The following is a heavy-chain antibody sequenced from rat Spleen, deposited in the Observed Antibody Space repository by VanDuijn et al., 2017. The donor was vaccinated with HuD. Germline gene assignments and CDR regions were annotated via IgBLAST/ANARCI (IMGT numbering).Heavy chain of an antibody. Sequence: EVQLVESDGGLVQPGRSLKLSCAASGFTFNDYSMAWVRQAPTKGLEWVASIGTGGGNTYYRDSVKGRFTISRDNAQNTLYLQVNSLRSEDTATYYCTRENWYYFDYWGQGVRVTVSS. CDR3: TRENWYYFDY. D-gene: IGHD4-2*01. CDR1: GFTFNDYS. J-gene: IGHJ2*01. CDR2: IGTGGGNT. V-gene: IGHV5S13*01.